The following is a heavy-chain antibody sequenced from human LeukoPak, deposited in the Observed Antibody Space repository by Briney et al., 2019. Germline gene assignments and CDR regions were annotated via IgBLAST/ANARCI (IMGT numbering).Heavy chain of an antibody. CDR2: ISWNSGSI. Sequence: GGSLRLSCAASGFTFDDYAMHWVRQAPGKGLEWVSGISWNSGSIGYADSVKGRFTIPRDNAKNSLYLQMNSLRAEDTALYYCAKTRSGFVVSGWSSFFDYWGQGTLVTVSS. D-gene: IGHD6-19*01. CDR1: GFTFDDYA. V-gene: IGHV3-9*01. J-gene: IGHJ4*02. CDR3: AKTRSGFVVSGWSSFFDY.